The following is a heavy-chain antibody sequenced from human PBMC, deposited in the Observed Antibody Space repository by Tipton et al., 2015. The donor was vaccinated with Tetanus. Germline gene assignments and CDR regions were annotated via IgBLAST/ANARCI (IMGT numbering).Heavy chain of an antibody. V-gene: IGHV3-48*02. Sequence: GSLRLSCAASGFTFSDYSMNWVRQAPGKGLEWVSCINSRTLTIYYADSVKGRFTISRDNAKNSLYLQMNSLRDEDAAVYYCARGSGAMDSWGQGTLVTVSS. D-gene: IGHD7-27*01. J-gene: IGHJ4*02. CDR1: GFTFSDYS. CDR3: ARGSGAMDS. CDR2: INSRTLTI.